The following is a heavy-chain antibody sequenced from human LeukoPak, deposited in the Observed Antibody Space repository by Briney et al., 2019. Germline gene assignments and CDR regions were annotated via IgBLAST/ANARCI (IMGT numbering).Heavy chain of an antibody. CDR3: ARVKCSGTNCYRTSDAFDI. V-gene: IGHV1-69*05. CDR2: IIPVFGTT. D-gene: IGHD2-2*01. Sequence: ASVKVSCKASGGTFSSYAISWVRQAPGQGLEWMGGIIPVFGTTNYAQKFQGRVTITTDDSTSTAYMELSSLRSEDTAVYYCARVKCSGTNCYRTSDAFDIWGRGTMVTVSS. CDR1: GGTFSSYA. J-gene: IGHJ3*02.